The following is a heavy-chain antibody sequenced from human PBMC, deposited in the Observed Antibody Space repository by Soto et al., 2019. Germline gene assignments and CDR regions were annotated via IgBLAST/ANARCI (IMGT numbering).Heavy chain of an antibody. CDR2: IYPGDFDI. V-gene: IGHV5-51*01. CDR1: GYKFIDYW. CDR3: ARALGGEYYDRSSWYSAY. J-gene: IGHJ4*02. Sequence: GESLKISCKGSGYKFIDYWIGWVRQVPGKGLEWMGSIYPGDFDIKYGPSFHGQVTISADKSITTVYLHWSGLKASDTGIYYRARALGGEYYDRSSWYSAYWGKGNQVTVSS. D-gene: IGHD3-22*01.